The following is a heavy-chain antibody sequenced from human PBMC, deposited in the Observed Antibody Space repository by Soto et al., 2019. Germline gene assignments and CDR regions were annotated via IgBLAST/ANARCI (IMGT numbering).Heavy chain of an antibody. Sequence: QVQLVESGGGVVQPGRSLRLSCAASGFTFSSYGMHWVRQAPGKGLEWVAVISYDGSNKYYADSVKGRFTISRDNSKNTLDRRRNSLRAEDTAVYYCAKDTRYCGCDCYAYYYYYGMDVWGQGTTVTVSS. J-gene: IGHJ6*02. CDR1: GFTFSSYG. V-gene: IGHV3-30*18. CDR2: ISYDGSNK. CDR3: AKDTRYCGCDCYAYYYYYGMDV. D-gene: IGHD2-21*02.